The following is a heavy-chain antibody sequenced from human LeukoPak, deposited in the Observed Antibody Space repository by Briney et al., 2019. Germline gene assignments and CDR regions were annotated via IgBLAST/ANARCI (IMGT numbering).Heavy chain of an antibody. J-gene: IGHJ3*02. CDR1: GGSFSDYS. D-gene: IGHD3-10*01. Sequence: KASETLSLTCAVYGGSFSDYSWSWIRQPPGKGLEWVGEITPSGGTNHNPSLKSRVTISVDTSKNQFSLKLSSVTAADTAVYYCARASWFGDPLGAFDIWGQGTMVTVSS. CDR2: ITPSGGT. V-gene: IGHV4-34*01. CDR3: ARASWFGDPLGAFDI.